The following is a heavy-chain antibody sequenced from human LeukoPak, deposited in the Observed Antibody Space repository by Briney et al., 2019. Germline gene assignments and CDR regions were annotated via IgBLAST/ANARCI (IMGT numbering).Heavy chain of an antibody. CDR2: INPSGGST. Sequence: ASVKVSCKASGYTFTSYDMHWVRQAPGQGLEWMGIINPSGGSTSYAQKFQGRVTMTRDMSTSTVYMELSSLRSEDTAVYYCARDKENRNWFDPWGQGTLVTVSS. CDR3: ARDKENRNWFDP. V-gene: IGHV1-46*01. D-gene: IGHD2/OR15-2a*01. J-gene: IGHJ5*02. CDR1: GYTFTSYD.